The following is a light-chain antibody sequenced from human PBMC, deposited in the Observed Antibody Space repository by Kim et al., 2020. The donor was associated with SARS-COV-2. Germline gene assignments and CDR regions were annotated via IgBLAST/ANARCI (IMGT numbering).Light chain of an antibody. CDR3: QQRSKWPLT. V-gene: IGKV3-11*01. J-gene: IGKJ4*01. CDR2: DAS. CDR1: QSVTSY. Sequence: LSPGERATLSCRASQSVTSYLVWFQHKPGQAPRLLIYDASNRATGIPARFSGSGSGTDFTLTISSLEPEDFAVYYCQQRSKWPLTFGGGTKVDIK.